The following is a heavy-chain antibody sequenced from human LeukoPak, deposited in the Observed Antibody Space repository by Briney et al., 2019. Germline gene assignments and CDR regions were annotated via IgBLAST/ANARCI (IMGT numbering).Heavy chain of an antibody. V-gene: IGHV3-23*01. CDR3: AKDRPEYYYDSSGYYH. CDR1: GFTFSSYA. CDR2: ISGSGGST. Sequence: GGSLRLSCAASGFTFSSYAMSWVRQAPGKGLEWVSAISGSGGSTYFADSVKGRFTISRDNSKNTLYLQMNSLRAEDTAVYYCAKDRPEYYYDSSGYYHWGQGTLVTVSS. J-gene: IGHJ5*02. D-gene: IGHD3-22*01.